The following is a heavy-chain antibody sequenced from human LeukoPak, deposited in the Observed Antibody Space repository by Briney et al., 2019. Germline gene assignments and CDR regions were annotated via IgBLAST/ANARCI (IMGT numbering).Heavy chain of an antibody. D-gene: IGHD3-9*01. CDR3: AREAYDVLTSDWFDP. V-gene: IGHV4-61*02. Sequence: SETLSLTCTVSGASISSGEYYWSWIRQPPGQGLEWIGRIYTSGSTNYNPSLKSRVTISVDTSKNQFSLKLSSVTAADTAMYYCAREAYDVLTSDWFDPWGQGTLVTVSS. CDR2: IYTSGST. J-gene: IGHJ5*02. CDR1: GASISSGEYY.